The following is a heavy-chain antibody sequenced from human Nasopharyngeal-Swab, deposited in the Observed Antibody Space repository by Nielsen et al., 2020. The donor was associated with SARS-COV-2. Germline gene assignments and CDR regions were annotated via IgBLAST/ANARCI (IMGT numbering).Heavy chain of an antibody. CDR3: AREGYYYGMDV. CDR2: IYSGGST. CDR1: GFTVSSNY. V-gene: IGHV3-53*01. Sequence: GGSLRLSCEASGFTVSSNYMSWVRQAPGKGLEWVSVIYSGGSTYYADSVKGRFTISRDNSKNTLYLQMNSLRAEDTAVYYCAREGYYYGMDVWGQGTTVTVSS. J-gene: IGHJ6*02.